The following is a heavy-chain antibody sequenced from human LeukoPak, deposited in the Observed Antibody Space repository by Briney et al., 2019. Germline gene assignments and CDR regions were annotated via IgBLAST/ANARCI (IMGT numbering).Heavy chain of an antibody. J-gene: IGHJ3*01. CDR3: ATDSGYNAFDV. D-gene: IGHD5-12*01. CDR2: INGVGSVT. Sequence: GGSLRLSCAASGFTFTSSWMCWVRQAPGKGLEWLANINGVGSVTNYVHSVRGRFTISRDNAKNSLYLQMNSLGVEDTAVYYCATDSGYNAFDVWGQGTMVSVSS. V-gene: IGHV3-7*01. CDR1: GFTFTSSW.